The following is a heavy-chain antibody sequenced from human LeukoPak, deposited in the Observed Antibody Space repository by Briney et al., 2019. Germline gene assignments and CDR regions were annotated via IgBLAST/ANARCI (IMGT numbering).Heavy chain of an antibody. CDR3: AKHLGYTSSCPDY. Sequence: GGSLRLSCAASGFTFSSYAMSWVRQAPGKGLEWVSAISGSGGSTYYADSVKGRFTISRDNSKNTLYLQVSSLRIEDTALYYCAKHLGYTSSCPDYWGQGTLVTVSS. J-gene: IGHJ4*02. D-gene: IGHD6-13*01. CDR1: GFTFSSYA. V-gene: IGHV3-23*01. CDR2: ISGSGGST.